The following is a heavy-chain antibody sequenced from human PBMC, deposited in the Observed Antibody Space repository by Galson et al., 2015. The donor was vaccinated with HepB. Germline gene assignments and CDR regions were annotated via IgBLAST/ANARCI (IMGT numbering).Heavy chain of an antibody. D-gene: IGHD3-9*01. J-gene: IGHJ6*02. CDR3: ARESLKYDILTGYLSTGYGMDV. CDR1: GYTFTDYY. V-gene: IGHV1-2*06. CDR2: IDPNSGGA. Sequence: SVKVSCKASGYTFTDYYMHWVRQAPGQGLEWMGQIDPNSGGANYAQNFQGRVTMTRDTSINTAYMELSRLRSDDTAVYYCARESLKYDILTGYLSTGYGMDVWGQGTTVTVSS.